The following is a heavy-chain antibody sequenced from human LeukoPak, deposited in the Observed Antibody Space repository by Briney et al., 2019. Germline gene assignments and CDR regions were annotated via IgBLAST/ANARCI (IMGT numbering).Heavy chain of an antibody. V-gene: IGHV1-69*05. Sequence: ASVKVSSKASGGTFSSYAISWVRQAPGQGLEWMGGIIPIFGTANYAQKFQGRVTITTDESTSTAYMELSSLRSEDTAVYYCARDITVAGNRFDYWGQGTLVTVSS. D-gene: IGHD6-19*01. CDR1: GGTFSSYA. CDR3: ARDITVAGNRFDY. J-gene: IGHJ4*02. CDR2: IIPIFGTA.